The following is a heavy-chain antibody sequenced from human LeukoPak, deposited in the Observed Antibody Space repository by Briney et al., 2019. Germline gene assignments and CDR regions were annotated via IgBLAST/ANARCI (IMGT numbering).Heavy chain of an antibody. D-gene: IGHD6-19*01. CDR2: MNPNNGNT. Sequence: RASVKVSCKASGYTFTSYDLIWVRQATGQGLEWMGWMNPNNGNTDYAQKFQGRVTMTRNTSISTAYMELSSLRSEDTAVYYCARDSSGWYHWFDPWGQGTLVTVSS. CDR1: GYTFTSYD. J-gene: IGHJ5*02. CDR3: ARDSSGWYHWFDP. V-gene: IGHV1-8*01.